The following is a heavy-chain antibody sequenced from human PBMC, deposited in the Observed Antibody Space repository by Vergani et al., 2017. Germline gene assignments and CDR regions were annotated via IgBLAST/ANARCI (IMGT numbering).Heavy chain of an antibody. CDR2: ISWNSGSI. CDR3: AKDGHDYGDSYIWFDP. V-gene: IGHV3-9*01. CDR1: GFTFDDYA. J-gene: IGHJ5*02. Sequence: EVQLVESGGGLVQPGRSLRLSCAASGFTFDDYAMHWVRQAPGKGLEWVSGISWNSGSIGYADSVKGRFTISGDNAKNSLYLQMNSLRAEDTALYYCAKDGHDYGDSYIWFDPGGQGTLVTVSS. D-gene: IGHD4-17*01.